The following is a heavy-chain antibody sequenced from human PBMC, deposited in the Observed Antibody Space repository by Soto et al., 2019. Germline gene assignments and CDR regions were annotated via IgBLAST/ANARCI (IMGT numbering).Heavy chain of an antibody. CDR3: ARQNYDILTGYYPFDP. CDR2: IYYSGST. D-gene: IGHD3-9*01. CDR1: GGSISSYY. V-gene: IGHV4-59*08. Sequence: PSETLSLTCTVSGGSISSYYWSWIRQPPGKGLELIGYIYYSGSTNYNPSLKSRVTISVDTSKNQFSLKLSSVTAADTAVYYCARQNYDILTGYYPFDPWGQGNLVTFSS. J-gene: IGHJ5*02.